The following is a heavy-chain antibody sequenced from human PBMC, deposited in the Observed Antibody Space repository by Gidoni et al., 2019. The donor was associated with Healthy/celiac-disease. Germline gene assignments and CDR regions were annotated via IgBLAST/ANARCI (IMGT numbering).Heavy chain of an antibody. CDR3: ASVGPRPEYGGYGPWYYFDY. CDR1: GFTFSSYW. V-gene: IGHV3-7*01. Sequence: EVQLVESGGGLVQPGGSLRLSCAASGFTFSSYWMSWVRQAPGKGREWVANIKQDGSEKYYVDSVKGRFTISRDNAKNSRYLQMNSLRAEDTAVYYCASVGPRPEYGGYGPWYYFDYWGQGTLVTVSS. J-gene: IGHJ4*02. CDR2: IKQDGSEK. D-gene: IGHD5-12*01.